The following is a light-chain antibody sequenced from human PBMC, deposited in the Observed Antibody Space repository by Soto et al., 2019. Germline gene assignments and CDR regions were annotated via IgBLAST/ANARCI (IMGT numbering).Light chain of an antibody. CDR2: GAS. CDR3: QQYNNWPWT. CDR1: QSVSSN. J-gene: IGKJ1*01. V-gene: IGKV3-15*01. Sequence: EIVMTQSPAPLSLSPGGKATPSSRASQSVSSNLAWYQQKPGQAPRLLIYGASTRATGIPARFSGSGSGTEFTLTISSLQSEDFAVYYCQQYNNWPWTFGQGTKVDIK.